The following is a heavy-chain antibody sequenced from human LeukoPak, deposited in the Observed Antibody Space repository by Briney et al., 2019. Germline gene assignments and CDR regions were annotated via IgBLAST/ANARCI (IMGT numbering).Heavy chain of an antibody. Sequence: GGSLRLSCAASGFTFSNYAMHWVRQAPGKGLEWVAFIRSDGGDKYYADSVKGRFTISRDNSKNTLYLQMNSLRAEDTAVYYCAKDGLANGDYGYYYYYYMDVWGKGTTVTISS. V-gene: IGHV3-30*02. CDR2: IRSDGGDK. J-gene: IGHJ6*03. CDR3: AKDGLANGDYGYYYYYYMDV. CDR1: GFTFSNYA. D-gene: IGHD4-17*01.